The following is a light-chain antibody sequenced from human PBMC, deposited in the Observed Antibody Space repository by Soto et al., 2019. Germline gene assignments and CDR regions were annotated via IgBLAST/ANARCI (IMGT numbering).Light chain of an antibody. Sequence: QSVLTQPRSVSGSPGQSVTISCTGTSSDVGGYNYVSWYQQRPGKAPKLMIFDVSKWPSGVPDRFSGSKSGNMASLTISGLQAEDEADYYCCSFAGTYTYVFGTGTKVTVL. CDR1: SSDVGGYNY. V-gene: IGLV2-11*01. CDR2: DVS. J-gene: IGLJ1*01. CDR3: CSFAGTYTYV.